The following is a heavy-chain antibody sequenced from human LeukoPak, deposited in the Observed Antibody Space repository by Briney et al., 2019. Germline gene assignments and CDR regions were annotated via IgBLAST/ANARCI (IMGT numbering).Heavy chain of an antibody. CDR2: INHSGST. CDR3: ASGGYSSSWYTDY. D-gene: IGHD6-13*01. V-gene: IGHV4-34*01. Sequence: KASETLSLTCAVYGGSFSGYYWSWIRQPPXXXXEWIGEINHSGSTNYNPSLKSRVTISVDTSKNQFSLKLSSVTAADTAVYYCASGGYSSSWYTDYWGQGTLVTVSS. CDR1: GGSFSGYY. J-gene: IGHJ4*02.